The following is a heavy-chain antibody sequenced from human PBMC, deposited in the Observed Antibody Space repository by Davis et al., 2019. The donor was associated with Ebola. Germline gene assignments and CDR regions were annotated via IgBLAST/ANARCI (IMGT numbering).Heavy chain of an antibody. V-gene: IGHV3-53*01. CDR2: IYDQTT. Sequence: GESLKISCTASGFTVSSNHMSWVRQAPGKGLEWVSVIYDQTTAYADSVRGRFIISRDKSNNTLYLDMNSLRVEDTAVYYCASEGEVPGAAFEVWGQGTLVTVSS. CDR1: GFTVSSNH. J-gene: IGHJ4*02. CDR3: ASEGEVPGAAFEV. D-gene: IGHD4/OR15-4a*01.